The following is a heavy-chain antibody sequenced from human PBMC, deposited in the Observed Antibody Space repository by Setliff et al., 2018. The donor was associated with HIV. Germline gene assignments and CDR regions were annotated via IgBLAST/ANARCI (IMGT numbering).Heavy chain of an antibody. Sequence: GASVKVSCKASGYTFTAYYMHWVRQAPGQGLEWMGIINPSGGGTNFAQKFQGRVTMTRDTSTSTVYMELNSLRSEDTAVYYCARVHDGTTTGAFDIWGQGTLVTVS. D-gene: IGHD3-22*01. V-gene: IGHV1-46*01. CDR3: ARVHDGTTTGAFDI. CDR1: GYTFTAYY. J-gene: IGHJ3*02. CDR2: INPSGGGT.